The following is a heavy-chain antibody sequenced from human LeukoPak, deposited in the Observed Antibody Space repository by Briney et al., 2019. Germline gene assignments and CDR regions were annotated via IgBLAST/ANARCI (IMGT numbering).Heavy chain of an antibody. Sequence: SQTLSLTCTVSGGSISSGDYYWSWIRQPPGKGLEWIGYIYYSGSTYYNPSLKSRVTISVDTSKNQFSLKLSSVTAADTAVYYCARVISPNYYGSGSIRYWGQGTLVTVSS. CDR2: IYYSGST. CDR1: GGSISSGDYY. J-gene: IGHJ4*02. V-gene: IGHV4-30-4*08. D-gene: IGHD3-10*01. CDR3: ARVISPNYYGSGSIRY.